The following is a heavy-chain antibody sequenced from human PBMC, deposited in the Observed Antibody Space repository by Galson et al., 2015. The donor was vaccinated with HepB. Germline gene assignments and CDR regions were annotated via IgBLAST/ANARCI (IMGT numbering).Heavy chain of an antibody. J-gene: IGHJ4*02. CDR2: IFAGGGST. CDR3: GRETPDTYYFDY. D-gene: IGHD2-15*01. V-gene: IGHV1-46*01. Sequence: SVKVSCKASRYTLTNYHFHWVRQAPGQGPEWMGKIFAGGGSTRYAERFQGRVTLTRDSSTSTIYMEVSSLRSDDTAVYYCGRETPDTYYFDYWGQGTLVTVSS. CDR1: RYTLTNYH.